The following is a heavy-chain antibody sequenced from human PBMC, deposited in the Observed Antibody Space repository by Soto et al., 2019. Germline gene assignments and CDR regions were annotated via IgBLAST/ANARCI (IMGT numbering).Heavy chain of an antibody. CDR2: IAYHGGSK. Sequence: PGGSLRLSCAASQFTSGSGAIHWVPRARAKVREWVAGIAYHGGSKYYEDSVKGRLTISRDNSKNTLYLQMNSLRAEDTAVYYCEKTVVQTSWFDPWGQGTLVTVS. D-gene: IGHD2-2*01. V-gene: IGHV3-30*04. CDR3: EKTVVQTSWFDP. J-gene: IGHJ5*02. CDR1: QFTSGSGA.